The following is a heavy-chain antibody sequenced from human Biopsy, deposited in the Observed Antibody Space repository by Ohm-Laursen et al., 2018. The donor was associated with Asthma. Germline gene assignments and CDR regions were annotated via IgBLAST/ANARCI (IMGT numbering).Heavy chain of an antibody. CDR2: ITFDGSTQ. CDR3: LRDTLGYYFDI. V-gene: IGHV3-30-3*01. Sequence: SLRLSCAAPGRHFGSYNMHWARQAPGKGLEWVAVITFDGSTQHYGDSVKDRFTISRDNSKNMLFLQMNSLRAEDTAVYYCLRDTLGYYFDIWGQGTQVTVSS. CDR1: GRHFGSYN. J-gene: IGHJ4*02. D-gene: IGHD6-13*01.